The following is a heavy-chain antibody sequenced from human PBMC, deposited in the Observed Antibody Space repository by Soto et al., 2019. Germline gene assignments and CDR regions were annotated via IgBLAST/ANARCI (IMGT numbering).Heavy chain of an antibody. J-gene: IGHJ6*02. CDR3: ARTDRDFYGLDV. CDR1: GFTFRNYD. V-gene: IGHV3-13*05. Sequence: EVQLVESGGGLVQPGGSLRLSCEASGFTFRNYDMHWVRQGTGKGLEWVSGISTAGDPDYADSVEGRFTISRENAQNSFFLQMNSLRAGDTAVYYCARTDRDFYGLDVWGPGTTVIVSS. CDR2: ISTAGDP.